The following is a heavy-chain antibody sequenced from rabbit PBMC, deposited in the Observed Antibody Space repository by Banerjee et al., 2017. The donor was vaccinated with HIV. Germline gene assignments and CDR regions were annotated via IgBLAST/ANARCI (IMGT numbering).Heavy chain of an antibody. CDR3: ARDLAAVIGWNFGL. CDR1: GFFFTNKYV. V-gene: IGHV1S45*01. CDR2: INTRSGDT. Sequence: QEQLVESGGGLVQTAGSLSLTCTASGFFFTNKYVMCWVRQAPGKGLEWIGCINTRSGDTAYATWAKGRFTISRASPTTVTLQMTSLTAADTATYLCARDLAAVIGWNFGLWGQGTLVTV. D-gene: IGHD1-1*01. J-gene: IGHJ3*01.